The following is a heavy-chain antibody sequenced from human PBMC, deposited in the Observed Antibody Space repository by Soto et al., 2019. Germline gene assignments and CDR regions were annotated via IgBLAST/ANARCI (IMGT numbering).Heavy chain of an antibody. J-gene: IGHJ6*02. V-gene: IGHV3-33*01. D-gene: IGHD4-17*01. CDR3: ARDTGTVTTDEDYYYGMDV. Sequence: QVQLVESGGGVVQPGRSLRLSCAASGFTFSSYGMHWVRQAPGKGLEWVAVIWYDGSNKYYADSVKGRFTISRDNSKNTLYLQKNSLRAEDTAVYYCARDTGTVTTDEDYYYGMDVWGQGTTVTVSS. CDR1: GFTFSSYG. CDR2: IWYDGSNK.